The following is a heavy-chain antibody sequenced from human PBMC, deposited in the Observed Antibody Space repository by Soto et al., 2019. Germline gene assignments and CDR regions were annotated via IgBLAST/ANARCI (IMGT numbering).Heavy chain of an antibody. CDR2: ISSSSSYI. CDR1: GFTFSSYS. V-gene: IGHV3-21*01. J-gene: IGHJ4*02. CDR3: ARAPIAAAGDFDY. D-gene: IGHD6-13*01. Sequence: EVQLVESGGGLVKPGGSLRLSCAASGFTFSSYSMNWVHQAPGKGLEWVSSISSSSSYIYYADSVKGRFTISRDNAKNSLYLQMNSLRAEDTAVYYCARAPIAAAGDFDYWGQGTLVTVSS.